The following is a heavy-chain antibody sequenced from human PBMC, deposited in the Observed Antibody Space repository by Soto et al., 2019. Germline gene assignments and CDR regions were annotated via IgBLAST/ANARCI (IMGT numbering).Heavy chain of an antibody. CDR2: ISGSGGST. Sequence: TSETLSLTCTVSGGSISSSSYYWGWIRQPPGKGLEWVSAISGSGGSTYYADSVKGRFTISRDNSKNTLYLQMNSLRAEDTAVYYCATGTMVRGVILYWGQGTLVTVSS. D-gene: IGHD3-10*01. CDR1: GGSISSSSYY. J-gene: IGHJ4*02. CDR3: ATGTMVRGVILY. V-gene: IGHV3-23*01.